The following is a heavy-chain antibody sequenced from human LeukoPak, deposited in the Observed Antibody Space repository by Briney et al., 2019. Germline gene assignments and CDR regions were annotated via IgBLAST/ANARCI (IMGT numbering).Heavy chain of an antibody. CDR1: GGTFSSYA. CDR2: IIPILGIA. Sequence: ASVKVSCKASGGTFSSYAISWVRQAPGQGLEWMGRIIPILGIANYAQKFQGRVTITADKSTSTAYMELSSLGSEDTAVYYCARNYYDSSGYSYWGQGTLVTVSS. J-gene: IGHJ4*02. CDR3: ARNYYDSSGYSY. D-gene: IGHD3-22*01. V-gene: IGHV1-69*04.